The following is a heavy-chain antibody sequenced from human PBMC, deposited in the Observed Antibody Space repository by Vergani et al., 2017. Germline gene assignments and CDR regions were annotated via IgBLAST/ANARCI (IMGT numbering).Heavy chain of an antibody. V-gene: IGHV3-53*02. CDR1: GLNVGTNS. CDR2: IYADGDT. Sequence: QLVETGGALIQPGGSLRLSCAVSGLNVGTNSMNWVRQAPGKGLEWVAVIYADGDTSYEDSVKGRFTVSRDAYTNTVLLQMSSLRSEDTAVYYCARGLPFCSDFRCDHWFDPWGQGTLVTVSS. J-gene: IGHJ5*02. CDR3: ARGLPFCSDFRCDHWFDP. D-gene: IGHD3-3*01.